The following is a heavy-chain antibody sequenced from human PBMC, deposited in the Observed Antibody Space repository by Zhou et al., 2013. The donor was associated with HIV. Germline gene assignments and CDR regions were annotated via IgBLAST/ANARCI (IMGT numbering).Heavy chain of an antibody. Sequence: EVQLVESGGGLIQPGGSLRLSCAASGFTVSSNYMIWVRQAPGKGLEWVSVIYSGGSTYYADSVKGRFTISRDNSKNTLYLQMNSLRAEDTAVYYCARDVSWGYNWFDPWAREPWSPSPQ. D-gene: IGHD2-15*01. CDR2: IYSGGST. CDR1: GFTVSSNY. V-gene: IGHV3-53*01. CDR3: ARDVSWGYNWFDP. J-gene: IGHJ5*02.